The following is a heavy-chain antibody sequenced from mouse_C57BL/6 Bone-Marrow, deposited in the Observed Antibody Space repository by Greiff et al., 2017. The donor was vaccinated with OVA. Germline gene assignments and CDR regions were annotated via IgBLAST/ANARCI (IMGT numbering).Heavy chain of an antibody. Sequence: VHLVESGPELVKPGASVKISCKASGYAFSSSWMNWVKQRPGKGLEWIGRIYPGDGDTNYNGKFKGKATLTADKSSSTAYMQLSSLPSEDSAVYFCATYYYGSIDYWGQGTTLTVSS. CDR2: IYPGDGDT. D-gene: IGHD1-1*01. CDR3: ATYYYGSIDY. V-gene: IGHV1-82*01. J-gene: IGHJ2*01. CDR1: GYAFSSSW.